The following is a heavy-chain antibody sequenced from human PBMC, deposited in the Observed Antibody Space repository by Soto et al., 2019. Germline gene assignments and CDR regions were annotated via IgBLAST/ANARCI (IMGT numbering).Heavy chain of an antibody. J-gene: IGHJ6*02. V-gene: IGHV4-31*03. CDR2: IYYSGST. CDR3: ARDPYYDFWSGYQYYYYGMDV. CDR1: GGSISSGGYY. D-gene: IGHD3-3*01. Sequence: SETLSLTCTVSGGSISSGGYYWSWIRQHPGKGLEWIGYIYYSGSTYYNPSLKSRVTISVDTSKNQFSLKLSSVTAADTAVYYCARDPYYDFWSGYQYYYYGMDVWGQGTTVTVSS.